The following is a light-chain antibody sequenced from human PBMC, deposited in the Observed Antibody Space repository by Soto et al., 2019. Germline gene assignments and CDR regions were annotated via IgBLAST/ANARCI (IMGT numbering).Light chain of an antibody. Sequence: EIVSTQSPGTLSLSPGERATLSCRASQSVSNNYLAWFQQKPGQAPRVLIYGVSSRATGIPDRFSGSGSGTDITLTISRLEPEDFAVYYCQQYDRSPFTFGPGTKVDIK. J-gene: IGKJ3*01. V-gene: IGKV3-20*01. CDR2: GVS. CDR3: QQYDRSPFT. CDR1: QSVSNNY.